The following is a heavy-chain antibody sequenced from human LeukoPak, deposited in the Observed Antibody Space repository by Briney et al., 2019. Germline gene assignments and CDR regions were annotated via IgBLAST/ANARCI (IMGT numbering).Heavy chain of an antibody. Sequence: SETLSLTCTVSGGSISSGGYYWSWIRQHPGKGLEWIGYIYYSGTTYYNPSLKSRVTISVDTSKNQFSLKLSSVTAADTAVYYCAREASAPGGLSSSPRRSSWWYNFDYWGQGTLVTVSS. J-gene: IGHJ4*02. CDR2: IYYSGTT. CDR3: AREASAPGGLSSSPRRSSWWYNFDY. CDR1: GGSISSGGYY. D-gene: IGHD6-13*01. V-gene: IGHV4-31*03.